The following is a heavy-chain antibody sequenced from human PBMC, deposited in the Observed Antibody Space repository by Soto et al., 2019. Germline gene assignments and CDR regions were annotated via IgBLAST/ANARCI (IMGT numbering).Heavy chain of an antibody. CDR3: ANHGGFDF. Sequence: EGQLLQSGGGLVQPGESLRLSCAASGFTFSSSGMSWVRQAPGKGLEWVSSISIRGDYRYYADSVMGRFTISRDNSKNTLYLQMSSLTAEDTALYYCANHGGFDFWGQGTMVAVSS. J-gene: IGHJ3*01. CDR2: ISIRGDYR. V-gene: IGHV3-23*01. CDR1: GFTFSSSG. D-gene: IGHD4-17*01.